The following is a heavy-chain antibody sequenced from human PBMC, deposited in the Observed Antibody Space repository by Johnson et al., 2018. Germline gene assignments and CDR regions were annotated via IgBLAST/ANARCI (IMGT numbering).Heavy chain of an antibody. CDR2: ISWHSVNI. CDR1: GFTFDDYA. CDR3: ARASYLDIGAFDM. V-gene: IGHV3-9*01. D-gene: IGHD2-15*01. Sequence: VQLVQSGGGLVQPGRSXRLSCAGSGFTFDDYAMHWGRQAPGKGLEWVSGISWHSVNIGYADSVKGRFIIPRDNANKQQYLQMNSLGAEDTAFHYCARASYLDIGAFDMWGQGTMVTVSS. J-gene: IGHJ3*02.